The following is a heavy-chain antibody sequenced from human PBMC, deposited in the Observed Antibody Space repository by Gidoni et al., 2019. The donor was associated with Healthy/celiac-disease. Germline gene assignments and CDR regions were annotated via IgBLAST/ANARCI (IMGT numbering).Heavy chain of an antibody. J-gene: IGHJ4*02. CDR2: ISGSCGST. CDR1: GFTFSSYA. CDR3: AKDVDSSWYLLDY. D-gene: IGHD6-13*01. Sequence: EVQLLESGGGLVQPGGSLRLSCAASGFTFSSYAMSWVRQAPGQGLAWVSAISGSCGSTYYADSVKGRFTISRDNSKNTLYLQMNSLRAEYTAVYYCAKDVDSSWYLLDYWGQGTLVTVSS. V-gene: IGHV3-23*01.